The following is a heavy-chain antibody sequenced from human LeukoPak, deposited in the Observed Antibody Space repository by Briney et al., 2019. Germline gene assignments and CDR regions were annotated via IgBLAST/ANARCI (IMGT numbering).Heavy chain of an antibody. D-gene: IGHD3-3*01. Sequence: SQTLSLTCTVSGGSISSGDYYWSWIRQPPGKGLEWIGYIYYSGSTYYNPSLKSRVTISVDTSKNQFSLKLSSVTAADTAVYYCARDGVITPYGMDVWGQGTTVTVSS. J-gene: IGHJ6*02. CDR1: GGSISSGDYY. V-gene: IGHV4-30-4*01. CDR2: IYYSGST. CDR3: ARDGVITPYGMDV.